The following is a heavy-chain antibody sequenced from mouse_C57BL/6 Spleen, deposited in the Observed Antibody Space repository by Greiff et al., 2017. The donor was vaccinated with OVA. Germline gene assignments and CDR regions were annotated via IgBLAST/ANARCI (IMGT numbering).Heavy chain of an antibody. J-gene: IGHJ3*01. CDR3: ARGDYGSSSAWFAY. V-gene: IGHV1-50*01. Sequence: QVQLQQPGAELVKPGASVKLSCKASGYTFTSYWMQWVKQRPGQGLEWIGEIDPSDSYPNYNQKFKGKATLTVDTSSSTAYMQLSSLTAEDYAVYYCARGDYGSSSAWFAYWGQGTLVTVSA. CDR2: IDPSDSYP. CDR1: GYTFTSYW. D-gene: IGHD1-1*01.